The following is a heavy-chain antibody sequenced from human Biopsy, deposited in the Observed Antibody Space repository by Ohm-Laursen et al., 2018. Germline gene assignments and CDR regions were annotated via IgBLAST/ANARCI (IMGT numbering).Heavy chain of an antibody. D-gene: IGHD3-16*01. CDR3: TRAGGGKIYGL. V-gene: IGHV4-31*11. CDR1: GVSINTGGYY. CDR2: IHYSGNT. Sequence: TLSLTCAVSGVSINTGGYYLTWVRPHPGTGLGGIGYIHYSGNTLYNPSLKSRLTISVDTSRNQFSLKLTSVTAADTALYYCTRAGGGKIYGLWGQGTLVTVSS. J-gene: IGHJ4*02.